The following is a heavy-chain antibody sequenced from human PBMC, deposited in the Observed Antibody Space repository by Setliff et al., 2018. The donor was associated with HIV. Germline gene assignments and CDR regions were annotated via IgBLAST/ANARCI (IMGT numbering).Heavy chain of an antibody. Sequence: SGPTLVNPTQTLTLTCAFSGFSLTTSAVGVGWIRQPPGKALEWLALIYWDDDKRYRSSLKSRLTITKDTSKNQVVLTMTNMDPVDTATYYCAHSLYCSSSNCSGLLFDYGGQGTLVTVS. CDR2: IYWDDDK. V-gene: IGHV2-5*02. CDR3: AHSLYCSSSNCSGLLFDY. D-gene: IGHD2-2*01. CDR1: GFSLTTSAVG. J-gene: IGHJ4*02.